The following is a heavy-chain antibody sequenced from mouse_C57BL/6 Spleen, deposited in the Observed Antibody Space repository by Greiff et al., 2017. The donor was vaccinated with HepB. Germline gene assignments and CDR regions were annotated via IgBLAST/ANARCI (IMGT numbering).Heavy chain of an antibody. J-gene: IGHJ2*01. V-gene: IGHV1-42*01. CDR2: INPSTGGT. CDR1: GYSFTGYY. Sequence: VQLQQSGPELVKPGASVKISCKASGYSFTGYYMNWVKQSPEKSLEWIGEINPSTGGTTYNQKFKAKATLTVDKSSSTAYMQLKSLTSEDSAVYYCARSIGYYGDYWGQGTTLTVSS. D-gene: IGHD1-2*01. CDR3: ARSIGYYGDY.